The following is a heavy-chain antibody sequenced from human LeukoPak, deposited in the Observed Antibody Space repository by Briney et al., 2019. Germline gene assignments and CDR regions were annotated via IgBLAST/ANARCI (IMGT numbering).Heavy chain of an antibody. CDR3: ARVTPLVAAANYYFDY. CDR2: IYYSGST. J-gene: IGHJ4*02. CDR1: GGSISSYY. Sequence: PSETLSLTCTVSGGSISSYYWSWIRQPPGKGLEWIGYIYYSGSTNYNPSLKSRVTMSVDTSKNQFSLKLSSVTAADTAVYYCARVTPLVAAANYYFDYWGQGTLVTVSS. V-gene: IGHV4-59*01. D-gene: IGHD2-2*01.